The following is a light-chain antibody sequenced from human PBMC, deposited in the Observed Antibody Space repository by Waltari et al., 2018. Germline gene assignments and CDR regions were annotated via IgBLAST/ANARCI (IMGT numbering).Light chain of an antibody. Sequence: EIVLTQSPGTLSLSPGERATLSCRASQGVGKYLAGYQQRPGQAPRLHIENTSIRATGIPDRFSGSGYVTDFRLTISRLEPEDFAVYYCQKYDFLPATFGQGTTVESK. CDR3: QKYDFLPAT. CDR1: QGVGKY. V-gene: IGKV3-20*01. CDR2: NTS. J-gene: IGKJ1*01.